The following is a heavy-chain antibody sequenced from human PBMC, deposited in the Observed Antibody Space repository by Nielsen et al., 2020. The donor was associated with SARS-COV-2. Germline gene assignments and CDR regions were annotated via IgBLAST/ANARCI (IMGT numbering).Heavy chain of an antibody. CDR1: GFTFSSYA. Sequence: GESLKISCAASGFTFSSYAMHWVRQAPGKGLEYVSAISSNGGSTYYANSVKGRFTISRDNSKNTLYLQMGSLRAEDTAVYYCATLRGIAVAGTEFDPWGQGTLVTVSS. V-gene: IGHV3-64*01. J-gene: IGHJ5*02. CDR3: ATLRGIAVAGTEFDP. D-gene: IGHD6-19*01. CDR2: ISSNGGST.